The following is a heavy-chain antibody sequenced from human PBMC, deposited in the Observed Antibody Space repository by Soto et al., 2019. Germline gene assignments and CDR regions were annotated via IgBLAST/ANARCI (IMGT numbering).Heavy chain of an antibody. V-gene: IGHV3-53*03. CDR2: IYSGGNA. D-gene: IGHD3-16*01. Sequence: EVPLVESGGGLVQPGGSLRLSCVGSGSIVSNNNMAWVRQPPGKGLEWVSTIYSGGNANHADSVKGRFSISRDSPKNSLLLKMRSLRVDDTALYYCARGPTMGGAFDLWGQGTMVIVSP. J-gene: IGHJ3*01. CDR1: GSIVSNNN. CDR3: ARGPTMGGAFDL.